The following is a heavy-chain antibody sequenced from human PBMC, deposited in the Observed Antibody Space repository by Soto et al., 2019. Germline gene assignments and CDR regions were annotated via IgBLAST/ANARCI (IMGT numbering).Heavy chain of an antibody. CDR3: ARPSRWDLPDAFDI. Sequence: EVQLVESGGGLVKPGGSLRLSCAASGFTFSSYSMNWVRQAPGKGLEWVSSISSSSSYIYYADSVKGRFTISRDNAKNSLYLQMNSLRAEDTAAYYCARPSRWDLPDAFDIWGQGTMVTVSS. CDR2: ISSSSSYI. CDR1: GFTFSSYS. V-gene: IGHV3-21*01. D-gene: IGHD1-26*01. J-gene: IGHJ3*02.